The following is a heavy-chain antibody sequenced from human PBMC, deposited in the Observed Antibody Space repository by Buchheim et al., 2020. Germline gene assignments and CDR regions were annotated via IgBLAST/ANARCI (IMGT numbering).Heavy chain of an antibody. D-gene: IGHD6-19*01. CDR2: IWYDGNNK. V-gene: IGHV3-33*01. Sequence: QVQLVESGGGVVQPWTSLRLSCVASGFTFWDSAMHWVRQAPGKGLGWVAMIWYDGNNKYYADSVKGRFTVSRENSKNLLYLQMNSLRVEDTAVYYCARDPPQSGWSFAAWGQGTL. CDR3: ARDPPQSGWSFAA. CDR1: GFTFWDSA. J-gene: IGHJ5*02.